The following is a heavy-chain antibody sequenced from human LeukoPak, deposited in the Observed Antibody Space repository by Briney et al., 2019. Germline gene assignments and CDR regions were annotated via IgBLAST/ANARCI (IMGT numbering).Heavy chain of an antibody. CDR2: ISYDGSNK. CDR1: GFTFSSYG. CDR3: AKDTITMVRGVHSTPWFDP. Sequence: PGGSLRLSCAASGFTFSSYGMHWVRQAPGKGLEWVAVISYDGSNKYYADSVKGRFTISRDNSKNTLYLQMNSLRAEDTAVYYCAKDTITMVRGVHSTPWFDPWGQGTLVTVSS. V-gene: IGHV3-30*18. J-gene: IGHJ5*02. D-gene: IGHD3-10*01.